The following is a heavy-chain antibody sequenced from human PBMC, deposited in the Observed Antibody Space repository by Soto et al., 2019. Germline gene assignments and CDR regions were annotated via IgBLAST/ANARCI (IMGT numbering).Heavy chain of an antibody. Sequence: QVYLVESGGGLVKPGGSLRLSCEASVFTFSDYYMTWIRQAPGKGLEWVAHIGSSGSTINHADSVKGRFTISRANAKNSLYLQMNSLRDDDTAVYYCARAGGSGWSLDFWGQGTLVTVSS. CDR3: ARAGGSGWSLDF. V-gene: IGHV3-11*01. J-gene: IGHJ4*02. D-gene: IGHD6-19*01. CDR1: VFTFSDYY. CDR2: IGSSGSTI.